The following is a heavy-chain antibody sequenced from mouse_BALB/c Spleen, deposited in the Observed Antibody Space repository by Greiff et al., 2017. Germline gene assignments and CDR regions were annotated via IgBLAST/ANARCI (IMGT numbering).Heavy chain of an antibody. CDR3: ARSGFDY. Sequence: DVKLQESGPDLVKPSQSLSLTCTVTGYSITSGYSWHWIRQFPGNKREWMGYKHYSGSTNYNPSLKSRISITRDTTKNLLFLQLNSVTTEDTATYYCARSGFDYWGQGTTLTVSS. V-gene: IGHV3-1*02. CDR1: GYSITSGYS. J-gene: IGHJ2*01. D-gene: IGHD3-1*01. CDR2: KHYSGST.